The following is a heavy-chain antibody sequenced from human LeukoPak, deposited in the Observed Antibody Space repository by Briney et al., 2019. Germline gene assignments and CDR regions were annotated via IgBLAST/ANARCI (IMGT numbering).Heavy chain of an antibody. J-gene: IGHJ6*02. V-gene: IGHV3-48*03. CDR2: ISSSGSTI. D-gene: IGHD6-13*01. CDR1: GFTFSSCE. CDR3: AKDNGGSSWYAFYYGMDV. Sequence: PGGSLRLSCAASGFTFSSCEMNWVRQAPGKGLEWVSYISSSGSTIYYADSVKGRFTISRDNSKNSLYLQMNSLRTEDTALYYCAKDNGGSSWYAFYYGMDVWGQGTTVTVSS.